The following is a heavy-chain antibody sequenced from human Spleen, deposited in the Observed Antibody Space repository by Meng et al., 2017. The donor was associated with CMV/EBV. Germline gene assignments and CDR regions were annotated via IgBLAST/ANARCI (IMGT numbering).Heavy chain of an antibody. CDR3: ARGRLAVAG. CDR2: ITSSSSHT. D-gene: IGHD6-19*01. CDR1: GFTFSVYS. J-gene: IGHJ4*02. Sequence: GGSLRLSCAASGFTFSVYSMNWVRQAPGKGLEWVSSITSSSSHTHYADSVKGRFTISRDNAKNSVYLQMNSLRAEDTAVYYCARGRLAVAGWGQGSLVTVSS. V-gene: IGHV3-21*06.